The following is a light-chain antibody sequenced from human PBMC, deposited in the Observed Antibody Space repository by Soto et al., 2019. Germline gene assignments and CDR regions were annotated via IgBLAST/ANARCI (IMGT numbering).Light chain of an antibody. CDR2: KAS. V-gene: IGKV1-5*03. CDR1: RTISTW. Sequence: DIQMTQSPSTLSASVGDRVTITCRASRTISTWLAWYQQKPGRAPKLLIYKASSLESGVPSRFSGSGYGTEFTLTISSLQPDDFATYYCQQYNSYWTFGQGTKVEIK. J-gene: IGKJ1*01. CDR3: QQYNSYWT.